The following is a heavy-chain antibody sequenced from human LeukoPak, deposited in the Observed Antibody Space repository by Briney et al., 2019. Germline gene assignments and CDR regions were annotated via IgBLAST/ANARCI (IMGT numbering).Heavy chain of an antibody. CDR1: GYTFTGYY. V-gene: IGHV1-2*02. Sequence: ASVKVSCKASGYTFTGYYIHWLRQAPGQGLEWMGWINPNNGGTNYAQKFQGRVTVTRDTSISTAYMELNRLTSDDTAVYYCARDKYTGYETFDYWGQGTPVTVSS. CDR3: ARDKYTGYETFDY. J-gene: IGHJ4*02. D-gene: IGHD5-12*01. CDR2: INPNNGGT.